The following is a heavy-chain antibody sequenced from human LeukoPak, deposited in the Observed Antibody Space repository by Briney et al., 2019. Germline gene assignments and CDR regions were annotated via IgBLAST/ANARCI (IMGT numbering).Heavy chain of an antibody. J-gene: IGHJ3*02. V-gene: IGHV3-30*03. CDR2: ISYDGSNK. CDR1: GFTFSSYG. D-gene: IGHD2-2*01. CDR3: ASHIVVVPAAQTDAFDI. Sequence: PGGSLRLSCAASGFTFSSYGMHWVRQAPGKGLEWVAVISYDGSNKYYADSVKGRFTISRDNSKNTLYLQMNSLRAEDTAVYYCASHIVVVPAAQTDAFDIWGQGTMVTVSS.